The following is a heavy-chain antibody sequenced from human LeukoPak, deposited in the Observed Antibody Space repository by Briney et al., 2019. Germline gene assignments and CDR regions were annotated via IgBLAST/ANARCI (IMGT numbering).Heavy chain of an antibody. D-gene: IGHD5-12*01. CDR3: AKDAVTTMPYNWFDP. CDR2: IFPSGGEI. J-gene: IGHJ5*02. V-gene: IGHV3-23*01. CDR1: GFTFSTFA. Sequence: GGSLRLSCAASGFTFSTFAMIWVRQPPGKGLEWVSSIFPSGGEIHYADSVRGRFTISRDNSKSTLSLQMNSLRADDTAVYYCAKDAVTTMPYNWFDPWGQGTLVTVSS.